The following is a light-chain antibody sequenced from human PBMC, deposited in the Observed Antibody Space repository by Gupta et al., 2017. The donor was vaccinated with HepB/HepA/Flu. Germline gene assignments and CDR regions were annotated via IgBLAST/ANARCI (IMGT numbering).Light chain of an antibody. CDR1: SSDVGSYNR. V-gene: IGLV2-18*02. J-gene: IGLJ3*02. Sequence: QSALTQPPSVSGSPGQSVTISCTGTSSDVGSYNRVSWYQQPPGTAPKLIIYEVTNRPSGVTDRFSGSKSGNTASLTISGLQAEDEADYYCNSYTSSNTWVFGGGTKLTVL. CDR3: NSYTSSNTWV. CDR2: EVT.